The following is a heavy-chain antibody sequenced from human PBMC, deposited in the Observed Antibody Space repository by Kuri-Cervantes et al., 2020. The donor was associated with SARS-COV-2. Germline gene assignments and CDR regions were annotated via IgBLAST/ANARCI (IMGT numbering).Heavy chain of an antibody. CDR1: GYSISSGYY. D-gene: IGHD6-6*01. J-gene: IGHJ6*03. CDR3: ARERRVYSSSRGAYYYYYMDV. Sequence: GSLRLSCAVSGYSISSGYYWGWIRQPPGKGLEWIGSIYHSGSTYYNPSLKSRVTISVDTSKNQFSLKLSSVTAADTAVYYCARERRVYSSSRGAYYYYYMDVWGNGTTVTVSS. CDR2: IYHSGST. V-gene: IGHV4-38-2*02.